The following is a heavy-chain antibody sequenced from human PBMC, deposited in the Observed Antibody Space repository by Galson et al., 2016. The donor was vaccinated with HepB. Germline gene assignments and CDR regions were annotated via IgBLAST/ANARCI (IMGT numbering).Heavy chain of an antibody. J-gene: IGHJ4*02. V-gene: IGHV1-69*06. CDR3: ARVRYASLVVPGNPIDY. Sequence: SVKVSCKASGGTFSNFAISWLRQAPGQGLEWMGGIIPLFGATNYAQKFQGRVTITADKSTTTVYMDLISLRPEDTAVYFCARVRYASLVVPGNPIDYWGQGALVTVSS. CDR2: IIPLFGAT. D-gene: IGHD2-21*02. CDR1: GGTFSNFA.